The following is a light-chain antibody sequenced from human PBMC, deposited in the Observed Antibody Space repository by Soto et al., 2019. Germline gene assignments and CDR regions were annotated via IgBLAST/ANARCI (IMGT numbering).Light chain of an antibody. CDR1: QSFSTNY. CDR3: QQYPSSMVYT. V-gene: IGKV3-20*01. CDR2: GAS. J-gene: IGKJ2*01. Sequence: EIELTQSPGTLSLSPGESATLSCRASQSFSTNYVAWYQHKAGQAPRLLIYGASTRATGIPDRFSGSGSGTDYTLTISRLEPEDFAVYYCQQYPSSMVYTFGQGTKLEVK.